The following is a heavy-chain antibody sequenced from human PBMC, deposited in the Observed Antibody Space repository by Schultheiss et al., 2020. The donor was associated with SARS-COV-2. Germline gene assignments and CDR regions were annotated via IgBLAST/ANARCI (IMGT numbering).Heavy chain of an antibody. CDR1: GDSVSSNSAA. CDR3: ARGNLGLLWFGTSVYGMDV. J-gene: IGHJ6*02. V-gene: IGHV6-1*01. CDR2: TYYRSKWYN. Sequence: SQTLSLTCAISGDSVSSNSAAWNWIRQSPSRGLEWLGRTYYRSKWYNDYAVSVKSRITINPDTSKNQFSLQLNSVTPEDTAVYYCARGNLGLLWFGTSVYGMDVWGQGTTVTVSS. D-gene: IGHD3-10*01.